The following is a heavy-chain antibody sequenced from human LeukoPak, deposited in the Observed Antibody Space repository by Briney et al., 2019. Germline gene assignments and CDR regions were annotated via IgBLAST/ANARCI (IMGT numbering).Heavy chain of an antibody. CDR1: GGTFSSYA. CDR2: IIPIFGTA. Sequence: GSSVKVSCKASGGTFSSYAISWVRQAPGQGLEWMGRIIPIFGTANYAQKFQGRVTITMDESTSTAYMELSSLRSEDTAVYYCARDWGVEFYYDSSGTLTYAFDIWGQGTMVTVSS. D-gene: IGHD3-22*01. CDR3: ARDWGVEFYYDSSGTLTYAFDI. V-gene: IGHV1-69*05. J-gene: IGHJ3*02.